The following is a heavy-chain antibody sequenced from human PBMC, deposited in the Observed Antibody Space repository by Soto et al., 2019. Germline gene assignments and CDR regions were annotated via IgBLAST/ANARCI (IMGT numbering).Heavy chain of an antibody. D-gene: IGHD3-10*01. CDR1: GFSLTTSGVG. CDR3: AHRSPYTAAWSSCWFGP. Sequence: QITLKESGPTLVKPTQTLTLTCTFSGFSLTTSGVGVGWIRQPPGKALEWLAFIYWDEAKRYSPSLNRRLTIPPDPTHNPVVLTLTNMHPVDTGTYYCAHRSPYTAAWSSCWFGPWGQGTLVAVSS. V-gene: IGHV2-5*02. J-gene: IGHJ5*02. CDR2: IYWDEAK.